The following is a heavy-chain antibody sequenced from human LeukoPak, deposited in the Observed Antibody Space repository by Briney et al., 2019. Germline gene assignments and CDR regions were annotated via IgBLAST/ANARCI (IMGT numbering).Heavy chain of an antibody. Sequence: GGSLRLSCAASGFTFSSYAMSWVRQAPGKGLEWVSAISASGGSTYYADSVKGRFTISRDNSKNTLYLQMNSLRAEDTAVYYCAKDLAGTSGIHYYYYYMDVWGKGTTVTVSS. CDR2: ISASGGST. CDR3: AKDLAGTSGIHYYYYYMDV. J-gene: IGHJ6*03. CDR1: GFTFSSYA. V-gene: IGHV3-23*01. D-gene: IGHD1-7*01.